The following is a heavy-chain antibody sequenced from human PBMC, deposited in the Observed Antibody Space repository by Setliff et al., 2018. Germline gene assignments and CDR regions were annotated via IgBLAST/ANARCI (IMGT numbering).Heavy chain of an antibody. V-gene: IGHV3-48*01. J-gene: IGHJ4*02. CDR3: AKDRSRDYDDSSGYDH. D-gene: IGHD3-22*01. CDR1: GFTFSIYS. CDR2: ISSGSISTT. Sequence: TGGSLRLSCAASGFTFSIYSMNWLRQAPGKGLEWVSYISSGSISTTHYADSVRGRFTVSRDNAKNTLYLEMNNLRAEDSAVYYCAKDRSRDYDDSSGYDHWGQGTLVTVS.